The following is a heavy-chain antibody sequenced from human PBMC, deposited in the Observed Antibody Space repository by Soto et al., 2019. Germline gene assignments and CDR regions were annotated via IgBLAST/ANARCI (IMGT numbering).Heavy chain of an antibody. D-gene: IGHD3-16*01. CDR1: GFTFSIYA. Sequence: GGSLRLSCAASGFTFSIYAMHWVRQSPGKGLEWVAVISSDGSKEHYADSVKGRFSISRDNFKNTLFLQMSSLGPEDSAVCYCARGLITFGGVNYWGQGTQVTVSS. V-gene: IGHV3-30-3*01. CDR3: ARGLITFGGVNY. CDR2: ISSDGSKE. J-gene: IGHJ4*02.